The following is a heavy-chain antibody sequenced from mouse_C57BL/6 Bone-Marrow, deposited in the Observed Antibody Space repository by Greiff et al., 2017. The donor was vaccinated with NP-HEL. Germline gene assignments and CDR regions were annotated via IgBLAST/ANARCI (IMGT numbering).Heavy chain of an antibody. CDR1: GYTFTDYN. CDR3: ARAYYSNYVPAMDY. CDR2: INPNNGGT. Sequence: LQQSGPELVKPGASVKMSCKASGYTFTDYNMHWVKQSHGKSLEWIGYINPNNGGTSYNQKFKGKATLTVNKSSSTAYMELRSLTSEDSAVYYCARAYYSNYVPAMDYWGQGTSVTVSS. D-gene: IGHD2-5*01. V-gene: IGHV1-22*01. J-gene: IGHJ4*01.